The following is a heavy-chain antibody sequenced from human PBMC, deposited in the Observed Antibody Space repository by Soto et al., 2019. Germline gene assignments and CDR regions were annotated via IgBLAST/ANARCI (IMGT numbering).Heavy chain of an antibody. J-gene: IGHJ5*02. V-gene: IGHV4-31*03. CDR2: IYYSGST. CDR1: GGSISSGGYY. Sequence: QVQLQESGPGLVKPSQTLSLTCTFSGGSISSGGYYWSWIRQHPGKGLEWIGYIYYSGSTYYNPSRKSRVTISVDTSKNQFSLKLSSVTAADTAVYYCASSIAAAGKRWFAPWGQGTLVTVSS. D-gene: IGHD6-13*01. CDR3: ASSIAAAGKRWFAP.